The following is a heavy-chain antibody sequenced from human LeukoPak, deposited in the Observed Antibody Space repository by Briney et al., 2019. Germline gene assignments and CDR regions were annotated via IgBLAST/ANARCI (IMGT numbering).Heavy chain of an antibody. V-gene: IGHV4-34*01. CDR2: INHSGST. J-gene: IGHJ4*02. CDR3: ARGGDYYGSGIPFDY. D-gene: IGHD3-10*01. CDR1: GGSFSGYQ. Sequence: SETLSLTCAVYGGSFSGYQWSRIRQPPGKGLEWIGEINHSGSTNYSPSLKSRLTISQDTSQNQFSLKLSSVTAADTAVYYCARGGDYYGSGIPFDYWGQGTLVTVSS.